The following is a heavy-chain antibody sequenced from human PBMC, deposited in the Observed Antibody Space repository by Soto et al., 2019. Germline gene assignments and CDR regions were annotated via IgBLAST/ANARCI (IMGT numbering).Heavy chain of an antibody. J-gene: IGHJ4*02. CDR1: GESVSTNSAT. V-gene: IGHV6-1*01. D-gene: IGHD6-19*01. Sequence: SQTLSLTCAISGESVSTNSATWDWIRQSPSRGLEWLGRTFYRSKWYYDFAVSVKSRITINPDTSKNQFSLQLNSVTPEDTAVYYCARDSSSTGWYFDYWGQGTLVTVSS. CDR2: TFYRSKWYY. CDR3: ARDSSSTGWYFDY.